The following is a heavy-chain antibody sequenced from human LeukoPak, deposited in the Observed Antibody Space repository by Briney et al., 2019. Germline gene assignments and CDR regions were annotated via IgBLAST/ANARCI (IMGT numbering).Heavy chain of an antibody. CDR1: GGSISSGSYY. CDR3: ARDTRGYGAFDI. CDR2: IYTSGST. Sequence: SETLSLTCTVSGGSISSGSYYWSWIRQPAGKGLEWIGRIYTSGSTNSNPSLKSRVTISGDTSKNQFSLKLSSVTAADTAVYYCARDTRGYGAFDIWGQGTMVTVS. V-gene: IGHV4-61*02. J-gene: IGHJ3*02. D-gene: IGHD5-12*01.